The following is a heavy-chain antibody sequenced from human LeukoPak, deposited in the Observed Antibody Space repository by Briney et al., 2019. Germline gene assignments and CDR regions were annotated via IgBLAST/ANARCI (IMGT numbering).Heavy chain of an antibody. V-gene: IGHV5-51*01. CDR1: GFIFPSYW. J-gene: IGHJ4*02. CDR3: ARGRSGGSCYDY. CDR2: IYLSGSDT. D-gene: IGHD2-15*01. Sequence: AGESLKISCKGSGFIFPSYWIAWVRQMPGKGLEWMGIIYLSGSDTKYSPSFQGQVTFSADKSISTAYLQWSSLKASDTAMYYCARGRSGGSCYDYWGQGTLVTVSS.